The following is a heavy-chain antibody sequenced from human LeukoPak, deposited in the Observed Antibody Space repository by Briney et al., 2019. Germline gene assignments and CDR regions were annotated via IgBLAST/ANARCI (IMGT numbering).Heavy chain of an antibody. J-gene: IGHJ4*02. D-gene: IGHD5-12*01. V-gene: IGHV3-30-3*01. CDR3: ARVSRYSGYDLGEDY. CDR2: ISYDGSNK. Sequence: PGGSLRLSCAASGFTFSSYAMHWVRQAPGKGLEWVAVISYDGSNKYYADSVKGRFTISRDNSKNTLYLQMNSLRAEDTAVYYCARVSRYSGYDLGEDYWGLGTLVTVSS. CDR1: GFTFSSYA.